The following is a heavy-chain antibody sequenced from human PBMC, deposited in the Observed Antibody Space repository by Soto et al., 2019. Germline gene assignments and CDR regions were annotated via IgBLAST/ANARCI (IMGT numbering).Heavy chain of an antibody. CDR3: VRGSAPQA. CDR2: INHSVST. V-gene: IGHV4-34*01. Sequence: SETLSLTCAVYGGSFSGYYWSWVRQPPGKGLEWIGRINHSVSTYYNPSLKSRVTISVDTSKNQLSLKLSSMTAADTAVYYCVRGSAPQAWGQGTLVTVSS. CDR1: GGSFSGYY. J-gene: IGHJ5*02.